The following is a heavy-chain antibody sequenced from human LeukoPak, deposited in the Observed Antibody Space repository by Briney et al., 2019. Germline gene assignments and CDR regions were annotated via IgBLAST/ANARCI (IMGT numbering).Heavy chain of an antibody. V-gene: IGHV3-49*04. CDR3: TRDEPRYGDYESSSYYYGMDV. Sequence: PGGSLRLSCTASGFTFGDYAMSWVRQAPGKGLEWVGFIRSKAYGWTTEYAASVKGRFTISRDDSKSIAYLQMNSLKTEDTAVYYCTRDEPRYGDYESSSYYYGMDVWGQGTTVTVSS. D-gene: IGHD4-17*01. CDR2: IRSKAYGWTT. J-gene: IGHJ6*02. CDR1: GFTFGDYA.